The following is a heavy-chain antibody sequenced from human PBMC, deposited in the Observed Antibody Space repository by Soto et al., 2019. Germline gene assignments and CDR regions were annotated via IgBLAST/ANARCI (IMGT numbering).Heavy chain of an antibody. CDR1: GGSFSGYY. Sequence: QVQLQQWGAGLLKPSETLSLTCAVYGGSFSGYYWSWIRQPPGKGLEWIGEINHSGSTNYNPSLKCRVTISVDTSKNQFSLKLSSVTAADTAVYYCASRERGLGYCSSTSCMGWFDPWGQGTLVTVSS. CDR3: ASRERGLGYCSSTSCMGWFDP. J-gene: IGHJ5*02. CDR2: INHSGST. V-gene: IGHV4-34*01. D-gene: IGHD2-2*01.